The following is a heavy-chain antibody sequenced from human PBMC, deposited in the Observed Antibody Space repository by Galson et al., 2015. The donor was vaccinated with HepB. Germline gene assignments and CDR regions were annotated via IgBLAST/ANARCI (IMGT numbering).Heavy chain of an antibody. CDR1: GYTLTELS. J-gene: IGHJ5*02. D-gene: IGHD2-21*02. V-gene: IGHV1-24*01. CDR2: FDPEDGET. Sequence: SVKVSCKVSGYTLTELSMHWVRQAPGKGLEWMGGFDPEDGETIYAQKFQGRVTMTEDTSTDTAYMELSSLRSEDTAVYYCAHLAYCGGDCWGGWFDPWGQGTLVTVSS. CDR3: AHLAYCGGDCWGGWFDP.